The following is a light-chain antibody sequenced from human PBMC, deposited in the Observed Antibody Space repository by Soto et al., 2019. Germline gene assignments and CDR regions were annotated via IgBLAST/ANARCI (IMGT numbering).Light chain of an antibody. J-gene: IGKJ5*01. CDR2: AAS. V-gene: IGKV1-39*01. Sequence: DIRMTQSPSSLSASVGDIVSITCRASQSISSYLNWYQQKPGKAPKLLIYAASSLQSGVPSRFSGSGSGTDFTLTISSLQPEDFATYYCQQSYSTPQITFGQGTRLEIK. CDR3: QQSYSTPQIT. CDR1: QSISSY.